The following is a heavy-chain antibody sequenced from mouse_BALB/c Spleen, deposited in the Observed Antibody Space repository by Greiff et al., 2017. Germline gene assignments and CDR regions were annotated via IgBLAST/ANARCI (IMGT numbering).Heavy chain of an antibody. V-gene: IGHV14-3*02. Sequence: VQLQQSGAELVKPGASVKLSCTASGFNIKDTYMHWVKQRPEQGLEWIGRIDPANGNTKYDPKFQGKATITADTSSNTAYLQLSSLTSEDTAVYYCAAYGDYAMDDWGQGTSVTVSS. CDR2: IDPANGNT. CDR1: GFNIKDTY. D-gene: IGHD1-1*02. CDR3: AAYGDYAMDD. J-gene: IGHJ4*01.